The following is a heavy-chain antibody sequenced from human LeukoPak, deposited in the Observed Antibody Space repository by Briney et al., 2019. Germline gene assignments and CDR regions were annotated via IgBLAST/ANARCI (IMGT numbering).Heavy chain of an antibody. J-gene: IGHJ4*02. CDR1: GFTFSSYT. V-gene: IGHV3-64*01. Sequence: GGSLRLSCAASGFTFSSYTMYWVRQAPGKGLEYVSAISSNGGSTYYANSVKGRFTISRDNSKNTLYLQMGSLRGEDMAVYYCAREVNWRFDYWGQGTLVTVSS. CDR3: AREVNWRFDY. CDR2: ISSNGGST. D-gene: IGHD1-1*01.